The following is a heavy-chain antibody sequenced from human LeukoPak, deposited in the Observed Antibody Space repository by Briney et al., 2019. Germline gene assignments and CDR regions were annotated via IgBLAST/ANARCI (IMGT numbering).Heavy chain of an antibody. J-gene: IGHJ6*02. D-gene: IGHD6-13*01. Sequence: GGSLRLSCAASGFTVSSNYMSWVRQAPGKGLEWVSVIYSGGSTYYADSVKGRFTISRDNSKNTLYLQMNSLRAEDTAVYYCAGTSSSWSNYYYGMDVWGQGTTVTVSS. CDR3: AGTSSSWSNYYYGMDV. V-gene: IGHV3-66*01. CDR2: IYSGGST. CDR1: GFTVSSNY.